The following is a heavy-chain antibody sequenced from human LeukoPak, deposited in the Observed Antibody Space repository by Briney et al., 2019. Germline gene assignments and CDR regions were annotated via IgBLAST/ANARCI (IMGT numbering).Heavy chain of an antibody. CDR1: GGSIRSLGYS. J-gene: IGHJ5*02. CDR3: ARSVSAYAGRGWFDP. Sequence: SETLSLTCSVSGGSIRSLGYSWGWIRQPPGKGLEWIASMYYTGATYYNPSLKSRVTMSVDTSKNQFSLNLTSVTAADTAVFYCARSVSAYAGRGWFDPWGQGTLVTVSS. D-gene: IGHD5-12*01. V-gene: IGHV4-39*07. CDR2: MYYTGAT.